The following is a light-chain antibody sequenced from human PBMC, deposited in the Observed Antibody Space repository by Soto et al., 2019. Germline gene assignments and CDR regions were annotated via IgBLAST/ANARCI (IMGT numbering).Light chain of an antibody. Sequence: EIALTQSPGTLSLSPGERATLSCRASQSVTANYLAWYQQKPGQAPRLLIYAASIAATGIPDRFSGSGSGTDFTLTISRLEPEDSAVYYFLQYGVPLWTFRQGTKVELK. CDR3: LQYGVPLWT. J-gene: IGKJ1*01. V-gene: IGKV3-20*01. CDR2: AAS. CDR1: QSVTANY.